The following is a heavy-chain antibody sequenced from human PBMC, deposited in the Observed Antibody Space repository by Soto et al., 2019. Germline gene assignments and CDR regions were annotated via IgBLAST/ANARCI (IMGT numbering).Heavy chain of an antibody. V-gene: IGHV2-70*11. CDR3: AFSYSSSWHYYFYS. CDR1: GFSLSTSGMC. Sequence: SGPTLVKPTQTLTLTCTFSGFSLSTSGMCVSWIRQPPGKALEWLARIDWDDDKYYSTSLKTRLTISKDTSKNQVVLTMTNMDPVDTATYYFAFSYSSSWHYYFYSRAQRTLVPVSS. J-gene: IGHJ4*02. D-gene: IGHD6-13*01. CDR2: IDWDDDK.